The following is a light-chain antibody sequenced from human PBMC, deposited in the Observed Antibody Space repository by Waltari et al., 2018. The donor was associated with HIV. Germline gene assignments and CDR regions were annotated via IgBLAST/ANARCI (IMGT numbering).Light chain of an antibody. Sequence: QSALTQLASVSGSPGQSITISCTGPSSDVGAYNLVSWYQQHPNKALHLMIFEVTKRPSGVSDRCSGSRSGNAAALTISGLQTEDEGDYYCCSYTGTGIVFGGGTKLTVL. V-gene: IGLV2-23*02. CDR3: CSYTGTGIV. CDR1: SSDVGAYNL. J-gene: IGLJ2*01. CDR2: EVT.